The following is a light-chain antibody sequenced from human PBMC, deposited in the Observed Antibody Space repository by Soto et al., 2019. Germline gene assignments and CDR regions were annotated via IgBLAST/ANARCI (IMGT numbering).Light chain of an antibody. CDR3: QQSFTTPPYT. CDR2: AAS. Sequence: DIHMTQSPSSLSASVGDIVIITCRASQSVSSYLNWYQQKLGKAPKLLISAASNLQSGVPSRFSGSGSGTEFTLTISGLEVEDFAIYFCQQSFTTPPYTFGQGTRL. CDR1: QSVSSY. J-gene: IGKJ2*01. V-gene: IGKV1-39*01.